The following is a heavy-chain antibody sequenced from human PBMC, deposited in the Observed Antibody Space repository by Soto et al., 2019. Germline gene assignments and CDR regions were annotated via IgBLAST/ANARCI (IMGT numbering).Heavy chain of an antibody. V-gene: IGHV6-1*01. D-gene: IGHD2-2*01. CDR1: GYSVSSNSAA. CDR3: ARDVCGSSTSCYRRNYGMDV. Sequence: SQTLSLTCAISGYSVSSNSAALNWIRQSPSRGLEWLGRTYYRSKWYNDCAVSVKSRITINPDTSKNQFSLQLNSVTPEDTAVYYCARDVCGSSTSCYRRNYGMDVWGQGTTVTVSS. CDR2: TYYRSKWYN. J-gene: IGHJ6*02.